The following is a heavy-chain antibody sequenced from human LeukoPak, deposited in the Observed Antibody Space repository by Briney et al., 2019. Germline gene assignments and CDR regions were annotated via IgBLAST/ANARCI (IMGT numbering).Heavy chain of an antibody. CDR1: GYSFTSYW. D-gene: IGHD3-22*01. J-gene: IGHJ4*02. CDR3: ARQGPNYYDSSGPFDY. CDR2: IYPGDSDT. Sequence: GESLKISCKGSGYSFTSYWIGWVRQMPGKGLEWMGIIYPGDSDTRYSPSFQGQVTISADKSISTAYLQWSSLKASDTAMYYCARQGPNYYDSSGPFDYWGQGTLVTVSS. V-gene: IGHV5-51*01.